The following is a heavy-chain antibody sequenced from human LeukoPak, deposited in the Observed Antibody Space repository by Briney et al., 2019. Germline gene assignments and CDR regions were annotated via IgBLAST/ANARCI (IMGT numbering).Heavy chain of an antibody. CDR1: GYTFTNYG. D-gene: IGHD3-3*01. J-gene: IGHJ4*02. V-gene: IGHV1-18*01. CDR3: ARDRKVLRFLEWLLWNPFDY. CDR2: ISAYNGNT. Sequence: ASVKVSCKASGYTFTNYGISWVRQAPGQGLEWMGWISAYNGNTNYAQKLQGRVTMTTDTSTSTAYMELRSLRSDDTAVYYCARDRKVLRFLEWLLWNPFDYWGQGTLVTVSS.